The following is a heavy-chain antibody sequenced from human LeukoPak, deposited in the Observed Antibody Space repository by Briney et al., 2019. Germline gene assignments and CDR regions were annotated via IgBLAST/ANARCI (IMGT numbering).Heavy chain of an antibody. D-gene: IGHD3-16*01. CDR1: GFTFSSHG. CDR3: AKDDNYIRFLS. V-gene: IGHV3-23*01. CDR2: ITGSGGNR. J-gene: IGHJ5*02. Sequence: AGETLRLSCAASGFTFSSHGMNWVRQAPGKGLEWVSGITGSGGNRYYADSVKGRFTISRDNSKNTLYLQMNSLRAEDTAVYYCAKDDNYIRFLSWGQGTLVTVSS.